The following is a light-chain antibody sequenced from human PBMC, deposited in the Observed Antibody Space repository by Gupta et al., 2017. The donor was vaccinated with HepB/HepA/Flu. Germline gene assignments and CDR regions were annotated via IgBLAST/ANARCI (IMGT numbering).Light chain of an antibody. CDR3: QQASSSPPA. V-gene: IGKV1-39*01. J-gene: IGKJ1*01. CDR1: EKIKSY. Sequence: DVQLKPSPSSLSASVGDTVTITCRASEKIKSYVNWYQHKPGQAPKFLIYAASRLISGVPSRFSSSQSGTEFTLTISGLQPEDVATYYCQQASSSPPAFGQGTKVEI. CDR2: AAS.